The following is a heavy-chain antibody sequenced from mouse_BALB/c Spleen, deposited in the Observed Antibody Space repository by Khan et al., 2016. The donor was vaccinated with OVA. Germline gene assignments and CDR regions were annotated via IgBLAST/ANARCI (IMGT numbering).Heavy chain of an antibody. CDR1: GYTFTSYV. Sequence: VQLQQSGPEVVKPGASVKMSCKASGYTFTSYVMHWVKQKPGQGLEWIGYIYPFNDATKFNEKFNGKATLTSDKSSSTAYMELSRLTSEDSAVYYWAPVGSYYVSFVYWGQGTLVTVSA. J-gene: IGHJ3*01. V-gene: IGHV1S136*01. CDR2: IYPFNDAT. CDR3: APVGSYYVSFVY. D-gene: IGHD1-1*01.